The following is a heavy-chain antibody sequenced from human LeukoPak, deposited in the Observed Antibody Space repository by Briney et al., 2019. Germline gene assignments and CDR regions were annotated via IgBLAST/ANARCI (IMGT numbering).Heavy chain of an antibody. Sequence: PGGSLRLSCAASGFTFSSYGMNWVRQAPGKGLEWVSYISSSGSTIYYADSVKGRFTISRDNAKNSLYLQMNSLRAEDTAVYYCARAPSTVTTWRVYNWFDPWGQGTLVTVSS. V-gene: IGHV3-48*03. CDR3: ARAPSTVTTWRVYNWFDP. CDR2: ISSSGSTI. CDR1: GFTFSSYG. J-gene: IGHJ5*02. D-gene: IGHD4-17*01.